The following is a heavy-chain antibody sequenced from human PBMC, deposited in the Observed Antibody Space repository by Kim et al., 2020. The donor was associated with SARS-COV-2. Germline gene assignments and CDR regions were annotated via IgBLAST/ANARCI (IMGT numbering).Heavy chain of an antibody. CDR2: INHSGST. J-gene: IGHJ4*02. CDR1: GGSFSGYY. V-gene: IGHV4-34*01. Sequence: SETLSLTCAVYGGSFSGYYWSWIRQPPGKGLEWIGEINHSGSTNYNPSLKSRVTISVDTSKNQFSLKLSSVTAADTAVYYCARGHVVRGVIRGDYWGQGTLVTVSS. CDR3: ARGHVVRGVIRGDY. D-gene: IGHD3-10*01.